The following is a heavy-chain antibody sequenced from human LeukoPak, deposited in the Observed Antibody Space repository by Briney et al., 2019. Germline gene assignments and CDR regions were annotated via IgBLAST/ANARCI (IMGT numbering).Heavy chain of an antibody. J-gene: IGHJ4*02. CDR2: IWYGGSNK. CDR3: AKARTSLQLWSFDY. V-gene: IGHV3-30*02. CDR1: GFTFSSYG. Sequence: GGSLRLSCAASGFTFSSYGMHWVRQAPGKGLEWVAVIWYGGSNKYYADSVKGRFTISRDNSKNTLYLQMNSLRAEDTAVYYCAKARTSLQLWSFDYWGQGTLVTVSS. D-gene: IGHD5-18*01.